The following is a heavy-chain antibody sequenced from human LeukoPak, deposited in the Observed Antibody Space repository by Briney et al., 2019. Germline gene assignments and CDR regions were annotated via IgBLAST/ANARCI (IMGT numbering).Heavy chain of an antibody. Sequence: PGGSLRLSCAASGFTFSRYWMHWIRQAPGEGPVWVSRIDEHGTTIDYADSVRDRFTISRDNAKNTLYLHMNSLRAEDTAMYYCARDVGGAGSHWGQGSLVTVSS. CDR3: ARDVGGAGSH. CDR1: GFTFSRYW. D-gene: IGHD3-10*01. J-gene: IGHJ4*02. V-gene: IGHV3-74*01. CDR2: IDEHGTTI.